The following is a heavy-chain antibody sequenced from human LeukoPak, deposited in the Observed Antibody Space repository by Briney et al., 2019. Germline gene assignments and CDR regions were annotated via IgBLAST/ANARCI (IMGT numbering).Heavy chain of an antibody. J-gene: IGHJ5*02. CDR1: GFTFSNYG. Sequence: PGGSLRRSCAASGFTFSNYGMSWVLQDPLQGQDQVSSISSSGGNTYYGDSVKGRFTIPTDNSKNTPYLRMSSLRAMDTDVHCCPRRVLGSPSGAYYSAAWDQVTLVTVSS. CDR2: ISSSGGNT. CDR3: PRRVLGSPSGAYYSAA. D-gene: IGHD6-6*01. V-gene: IGHV3-23*01.